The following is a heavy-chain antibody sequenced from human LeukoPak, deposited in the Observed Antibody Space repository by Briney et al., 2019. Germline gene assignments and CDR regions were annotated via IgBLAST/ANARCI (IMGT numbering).Heavy chain of an antibody. V-gene: IGHV5-51*01. CDR3: ARPRRGTVTTDAFDI. J-gene: IGHJ3*02. Sequence: GESLKISCKGSGYSFTSYWIGWVRQMPGKGLEWMGIIYPGDSDTRYSPSFQGQVTISADKSISTAYLQWSSLKASDTAMYYCARPRRGTVTTDAFDIWGQGTMVTVSS. D-gene: IGHD4-17*01. CDR2: IYPGDSDT. CDR1: GYSFTSYW.